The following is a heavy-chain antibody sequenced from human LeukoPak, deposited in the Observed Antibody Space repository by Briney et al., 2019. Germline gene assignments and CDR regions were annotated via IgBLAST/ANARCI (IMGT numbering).Heavy chain of an antibody. V-gene: IGHV1-69*05. CDR2: IIPIFGTA. D-gene: IGHD6-19*01. CDR3: VPTAGYSSGWYNFDY. Sequence: SVKVSCKASGGTFSSYAISWVRRAPGQGREWMGGIIPIFGTANYAQKFQGRVTITTDESTSTAYMELSSLRSEDTAVYYCVPTAGYSSGWYNFDYWGQGTLVTVSS. J-gene: IGHJ4*02. CDR1: GGTFSSYA.